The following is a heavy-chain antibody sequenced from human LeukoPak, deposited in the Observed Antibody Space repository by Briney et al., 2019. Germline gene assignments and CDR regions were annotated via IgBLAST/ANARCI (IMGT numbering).Heavy chain of an antibody. CDR2: IYYSGST. J-gene: IGHJ3*02. Sequence: SETLSLTCTVSGGSISSYYWSWIRQPPGKGLEWIGYIYYSGSTNYNPSLKSRVTISVDTSKNQFSLKLSSVTAADTAVYYCASLFGHCSGGSCYFTDAFDIWGQGTMVTVSS. CDR3: ASLFGHCSGGSCYFTDAFDI. CDR1: GGSISSYY. V-gene: IGHV4-59*08. D-gene: IGHD2-15*01.